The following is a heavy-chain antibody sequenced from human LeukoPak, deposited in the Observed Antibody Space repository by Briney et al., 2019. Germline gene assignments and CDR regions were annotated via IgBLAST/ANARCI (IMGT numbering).Heavy chain of an antibody. CDR2: IIPIFGTA. CDR1: GGTFSSYA. Sequence: SVKVSCKASGGTFSSYAISWVRQAPGQGLEWMGGIIPIFGTANYAQKFQGRVTITADESTSTAYMELSSLRSEDTAVYYCARVGYYGSGSYLWFDPWGQGTLVTVSS. V-gene: IGHV1-69*13. CDR3: ARVGYYGSGSYLWFDP. J-gene: IGHJ5*02. D-gene: IGHD3-10*01.